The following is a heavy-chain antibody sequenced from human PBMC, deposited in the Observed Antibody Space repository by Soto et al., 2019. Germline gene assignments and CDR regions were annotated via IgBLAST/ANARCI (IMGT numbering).Heavy chain of an antibody. CDR2: ISYDGSNK. Sequence: GGSLRLSCAASGFTFSSYDMHWVRQAPGKGLEWVAVISYDGSNKYYADSVKGRFTISRDNSKDTLYLQMNSLRAEDTAIYYCAKDPGWYDDFSSGLPDYRGQGTLVTVS. CDR3: AKDPGWYDDFSSGLPDY. D-gene: IGHD3-3*01. CDR1: GFTFSSYD. J-gene: IGHJ4*02. V-gene: IGHV3-30*18.